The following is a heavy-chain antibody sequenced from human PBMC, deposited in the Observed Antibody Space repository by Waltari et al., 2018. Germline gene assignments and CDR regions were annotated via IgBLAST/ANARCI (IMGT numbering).Heavy chain of an antibody. D-gene: IGHD5-12*01. CDR2: IDWDDDK. CDR1: GFSLSTSGMR. CDR3: ARMAAAGRYSGYEPEYFQH. V-gene: IGHV2-70*04. Sequence: QVTLKESGPALVKPTQTLTLTCTFSGFSLSTSGMRVSWIRQPPGKALEWLARIDWDDDKFYSTSLKTRLTISKDTSKNQVVLTMTNMDPVDTATYYCARMAAAGRYSGYEPEYFQHWGQGTLVTVSS. J-gene: IGHJ1*01.